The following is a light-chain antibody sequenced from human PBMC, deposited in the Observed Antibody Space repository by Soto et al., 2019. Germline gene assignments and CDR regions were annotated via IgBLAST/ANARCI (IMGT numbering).Light chain of an antibody. V-gene: IGLV2-14*01. J-gene: IGLJ3*02. CDR1: SSDVGGYNY. CDR3: SSYTSSSTLV. CDR2: EVS. Sequence: QSVLTQPASVSGSPGQSITISCTGTSSDVGGYNYVSWYQQHPGKAPKLMIYEVSNRPSGVSNRFSGSKSGNTASLTISGLQAEGEADYYCSSYTSSSTLVFGGGTKATVL.